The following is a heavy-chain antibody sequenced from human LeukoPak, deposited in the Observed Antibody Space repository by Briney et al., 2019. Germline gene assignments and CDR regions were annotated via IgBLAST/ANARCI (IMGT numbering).Heavy chain of an antibody. J-gene: IGHJ4*02. CDR2: ISSSSSSL. CDR1: GFTFSSYA. Sequence: GGSLRLSCATSGFTFSSYAMNWVRQAPGKGLEWISYISSSSSSLYYADSVKGRFTISRDNAKNSLYLQMSSLRDDDTAVYYCTPHRDGNYPFDYWGQGTLVTVST. V-gene: IGHV3-48*02. D-gene: IGHD1-7*01. CDR3: TPHRDGNYPFDY.